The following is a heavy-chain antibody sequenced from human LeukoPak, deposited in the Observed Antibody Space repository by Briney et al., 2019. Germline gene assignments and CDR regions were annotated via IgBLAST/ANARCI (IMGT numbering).Heavy chain of an antibody. J-gene: IGHJ4*02. Sequence: GGSLRLSCVDYGFTFSSNWMHWVRQAPGKGPMWVSRINGDGNSISYADSVKGRFTISRDNAKNTLYLQMNSLRAEDTAVYYCARGHYYDTSGYYYYLDDWGQGTLVTVSS. CDR1: GFTFSSNW. D-gene: IGHD3-22*01. CDR2: INGDGNSI. V-gene: IGHV3-74*01. CDR3: ARGHYYDTSGYYYYLDD.